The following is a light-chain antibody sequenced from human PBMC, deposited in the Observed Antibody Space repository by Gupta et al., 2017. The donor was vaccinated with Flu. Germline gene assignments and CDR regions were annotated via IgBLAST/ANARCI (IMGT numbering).Light chain of an antibody. V-gene: IGKV1-17*01. CDR3: SQHNTYPWT. CDR2: AAS. CDR1: QDIRKD. J-gene: IGKJ1*01. Sequence: SSLSASVGDRVTITCRASQDIRKDLGWFQQKPGKAPERLIFAASDLHSGAPLRFSGDGSGTEFTLTISSLRAEDFGTYYCSQHNTYPWTFGQGTKVEIK.